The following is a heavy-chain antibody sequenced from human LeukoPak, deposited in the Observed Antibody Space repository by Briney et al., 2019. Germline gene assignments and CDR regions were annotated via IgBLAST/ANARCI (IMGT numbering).Heavy chain of an antibody. CDR2: ISGSGGST. V-gene: IGHV3-23*01. J-gene: IGHJ4*02. CDR1: GFTFSSYA. Sequence: GGSLRLSCAASGFTFSSYAMSWVRQAPGKGLPWVSAISGSGGSTYYADSLKGRFTISRDNSKNTLYLQMNSLRAEDTTVYYCAKRAVGPFDYWGQGTLVTVSS. D-gene: IGHD4-23*01. CDR3: AKRAVGPFDY.